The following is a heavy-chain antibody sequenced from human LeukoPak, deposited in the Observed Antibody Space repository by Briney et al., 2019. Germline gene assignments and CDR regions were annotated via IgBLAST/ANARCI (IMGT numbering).Heavy chain of an antibody. Sequence: GGSLRLSCAVGGFTFSDYFMSWIRQAPGKGLEWLSYIGTNENIIYHADSGKGRVTISRDNAKNSRYLQINNLRVEDTAIYFCAKNHPARTDGWPLVDYWGRGTLVTVSS. CDR1: GFTFSDYF. CDR2: IGTNENII. J-gene: IGHJ4*02. V-gene: IGHV3-11*01. CDR3: AKNHPARTDGWPLVDY. D-gene: IGHD6-19*01.